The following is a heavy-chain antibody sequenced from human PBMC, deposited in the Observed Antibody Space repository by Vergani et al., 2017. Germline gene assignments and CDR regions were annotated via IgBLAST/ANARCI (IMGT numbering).Heavy chain of an antibody. J-gene: IGHJ6*02. V-gene: IGHV4-61*01. CDR3: ARVGSTTTVVTPGGNYYYYGMDV. Sequence: QVQLQESGPGLVKPSETLSLTCTVSGGSVSSGSYYWSWIPQPPGKGLEWIGYIYYSGSSNYNPTLKSPVTITVATSKNQLYLKMSSVTAADTAVYYCARVGSTTTVVTPGGNYYYYGMDVWSQGTTVTVSS. CDR2: IYYSGSS. CDR1: GGSVSSGSYY. D-gene: IGHD4-23*01.